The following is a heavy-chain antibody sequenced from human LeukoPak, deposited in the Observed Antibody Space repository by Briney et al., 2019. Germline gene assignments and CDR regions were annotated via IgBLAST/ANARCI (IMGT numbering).Heavy chain of an antibody. Sequence: GGSLRLSCAASGFTFSSYAMSWVRQAPGKGLEWVSAISGSGASTYYADSVKGRFTISRDNAKNSLYLQMNSLRAEDTAVYYCARAHNWKYGSFDFWGQGTLVTVSS. D-gene: IGHD1-7*01. CDR2: ISGSGAST. CDR1: GFTFSSYA. CDR3: ARAHNWKYGSFDF. J-gene: IGHJ4*02. V-gene: IGHV3-23*01.